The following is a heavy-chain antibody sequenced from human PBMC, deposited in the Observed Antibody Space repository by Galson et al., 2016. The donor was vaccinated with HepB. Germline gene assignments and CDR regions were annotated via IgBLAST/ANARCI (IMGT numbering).Heavy chain of an antibody. CDR2: IYSGGTT. CDR3: AVRYSSIWYFQH. Sequence: SLRLSCAASGFTVSSSYMSWVRQAPGKGLEWVSVIYSGGTTYYADSVKGRFTISRDNSKNTVYLQMNSLGAEDTAIYYCAVRYSSIWYFQHWGRGTLVTVSS. CDR1: GFTVSSSY. D-gene: IGHD6-13*01. V-gene: IGHV3-53*01. J-gene: IGHJ1*01.